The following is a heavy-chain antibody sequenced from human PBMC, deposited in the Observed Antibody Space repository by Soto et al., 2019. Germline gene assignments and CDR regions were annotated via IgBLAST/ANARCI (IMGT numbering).Heavy chain of an antibody. V-gene: IGHV1-24*01. J-gene: IGHJ4*02. CDR3: ARGWFGEFLYYFDY. D-gene: IGHD3-10*01. Sequence: ASVKVSCKVSGYTLTELSMHWVRRAPGKGLEWMGGFDPEDGETIYAQKFQGRVTMTADTSTSTAYMELRSLRSDDTAVYFCARGWFGEFLYYFDYWGQGTLVTVSS. CDR2: FDPEDGET. CDR1: GYTLTELS.